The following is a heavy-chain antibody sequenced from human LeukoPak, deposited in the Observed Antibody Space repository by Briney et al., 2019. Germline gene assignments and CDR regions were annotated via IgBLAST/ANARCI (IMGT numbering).Heavy chain of an antibody. CDR3: ARRTAMGRRTDKSVDY. CDR1: GFTFSNYL. D-gene: IGHD5-18*01. CDR2: ISTDGSFT. V-gene: IGHV3-74*01. J-gene: IGHJ4*02. Sequence: GGSLRLSCAASGFTFSNYLMHWVRQTPGKGLVWISRISTDGSFTNYADSVKGRFSISRDNAKNTLYLQMNSLRDEDTAVYYCARRTAMGRRTDKSVDYWGQGTLVTVSS.